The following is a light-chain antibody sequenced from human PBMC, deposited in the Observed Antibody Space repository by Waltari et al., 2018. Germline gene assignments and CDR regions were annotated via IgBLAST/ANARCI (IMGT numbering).Light chain of an antibody. J-gene: IGKJ5*01. CDR1: QTISTL. CDR3: LQRADWPPIT. Sequence: EVVLTQSPATLSLSPGERATLSCRAIQTISTLLFWYQQKPGQAPRLLIYDASNRATGIPARFSGSGAGKDFTLTISSLEAEDSAVYYCLQRADWPPITFGQGTRLEI. CDR2: DAS. V-gene: IGKV3-11*01.